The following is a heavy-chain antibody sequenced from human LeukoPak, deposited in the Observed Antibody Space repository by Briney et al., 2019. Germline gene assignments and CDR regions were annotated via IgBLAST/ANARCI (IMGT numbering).Heavy chain of an antibody. CDR3: AKAVAGTGWAFDI. CDR2: ISYDGSNK. CDR1: GFTFSSYV. Sequence: GGSLRLSCAASGFTFSSYVMHWVRQAPGKGLEWVAVISYDGSNKYYADSVKGRFTISRDNSKNTLYLQMNSLRAEDTAVYYCAKAVAGTGWAFDIWGQGTMVTVSS. D-gene: IGHD6-19*01. J-gene: IGHJ3*02. V-gene: IGHV3-30*18.